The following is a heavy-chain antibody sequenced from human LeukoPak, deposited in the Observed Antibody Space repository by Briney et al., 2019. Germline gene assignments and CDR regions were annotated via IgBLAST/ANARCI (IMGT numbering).Heavy chain of an antibody. D-gene: IGHD2-2*01. Sequence: GASVKVSCKASGYTFTSYGISWVRQAPGRGLEWMGWISAYNGNTNYAQKLQGRVTMTTDTSTSTAYMELRSLRSDDTAVYYCARDLYCSSTSCYWYWFDPWGQGTLVTVSS. CDR2: ISAYNGNT. CDR1: GYTFTSYG. J-gene: IGHJ5*02. V-gene: IGHV1-18*01. CDR3: ARDLYCSSTSCYWYWFDP.